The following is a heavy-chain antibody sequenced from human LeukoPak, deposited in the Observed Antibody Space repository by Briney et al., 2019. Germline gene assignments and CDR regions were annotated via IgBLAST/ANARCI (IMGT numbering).Heavy chain of an antibody. CDR1: GYSFNING. Sequence: ASVTVSFSASGYSFNINGMNWVRQAPGQGLEWMGWINTHTGNPTYAQGFTGRFVFSLDPSVNTAYLNISTQKAEDTAVYYCASLPVGGLYGDAFDIWGQGTMVTVSS. CDR2: INTHTGNP. D-gene: IGHD2-15*01. J-gene: IGHJ3*02. CDR3: ASLPVGGLYGDAFDI. V-gene: IGHV7-4-1*02.